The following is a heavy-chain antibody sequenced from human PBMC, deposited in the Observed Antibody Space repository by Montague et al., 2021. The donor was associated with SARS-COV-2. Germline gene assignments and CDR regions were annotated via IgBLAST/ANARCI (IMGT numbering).Heavy chain of an antibody. CDR3: ARAIVSGLCSGGSCYKGYYYYMDV. Sequence: SETLSLTCTVSGAPISSYSWSWIRQPPGKGLEWIGYMYNSEKINXNPSLQSRVTISVDTSKGQLSLKLNSVTAADTAVYFCARAIVSGLCSGGSCYKGYYYYMDVWGKGTTVTVSS. V-gene: IGHV4-59*13. CDR1: GAPISSYS. CDR2: MYNSEKI. D-gene: IGHD2-15*01. J-gene: IGHJ6*03.